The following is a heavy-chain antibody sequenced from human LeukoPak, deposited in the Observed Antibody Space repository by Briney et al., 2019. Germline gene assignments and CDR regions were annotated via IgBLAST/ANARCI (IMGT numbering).Heavy chain of an antibody. CDR2: FNHSGST. J-gene: IGHJ3*02. CDR1: GGSFSGYY. D-gene: IGHD3-22*01. Sequence: SETLSLTCAVYGGSFSGYYWSWIRQPPWKGLEWIGEFNHSGSTNYNPSLKSRVTISVDTSKNQLSLKLSSVTAADTAVYYCARDSLNYYDSSGYSLDAFDIWGQGTMVTVSS. V-gene: IGHV4-34*01. CDR3: ARDSLNYYDSSGYSLDAFDI.